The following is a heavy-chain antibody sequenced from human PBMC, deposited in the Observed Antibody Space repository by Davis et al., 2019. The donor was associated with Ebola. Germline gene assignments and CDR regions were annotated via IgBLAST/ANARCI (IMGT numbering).Heavy chain of an antibody. CDR2: IKSDGSDT. D-gene: IGHD5-18*01. V-gene: IGHV3-74*01. J-gene: IGHJ3*02. CDR3: TAYSRQSGKESSLPFDI. CDR1: GFTLSSYW. Sequence: GGSLRLSCAASGFTLSSYWMHWVRQAPGKGLVWVSRIKSDGSDTKYADSVKGRFTISRDNAKNTLYLQMNSLRAEDTAVYYCTAYSRQSGKESSLPFDIWGQGTMVTVSS.